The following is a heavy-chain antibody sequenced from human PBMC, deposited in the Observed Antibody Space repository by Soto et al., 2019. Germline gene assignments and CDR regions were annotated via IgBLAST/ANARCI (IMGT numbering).Heavy chain of an antibody. CDR1: GASVSGDGAY. D-gene: IGHD6-19*01. Sequence: QVQLQESGPGLVKPSQTLSLTCLVSGASVSGDGAYCSWIRQHPGKGLEFLGYIHTSGSTYSNPSLENRVAMSIDTSKNQFSLRLSSVTAADSAVYFCARDLGSEQWFFDNWGQGILVTVSS. J-gene: IGHJ4*02. V-gene: IGHV4-31*03. CDR3: ARDLGSEQWFFDN. CDR2: IHTSGST.